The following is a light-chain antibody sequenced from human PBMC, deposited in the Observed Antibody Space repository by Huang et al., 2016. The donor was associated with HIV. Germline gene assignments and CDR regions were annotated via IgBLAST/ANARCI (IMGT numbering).Light chain of an antibody. CDR3: QESYSLLWT. CDR1: QSISRY. Sequence: DIQITQSPSSLSASVGDRVTITCRASQSISRYLSWYQQKPGKAPNLLIFAASSLQSGVPSRFSGSGSGTNFTLTITTLQPEDFATYYCQESYSLLWTFGQGTKVEIK. CDR2: AAS. J-gene: IGKJ1*01. V-gene: IGKV1-39*01.